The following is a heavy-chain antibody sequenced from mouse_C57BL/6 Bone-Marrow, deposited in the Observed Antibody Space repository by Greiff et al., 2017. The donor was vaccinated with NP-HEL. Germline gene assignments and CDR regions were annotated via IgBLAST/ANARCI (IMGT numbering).Heavy chain of an antibody. CDR2: IHPNSGST. Sequence: QVHVKQPGAELVKPGASVKLSCKASGYTFTSYWMHWVKQRPGQGLEWIGMIHPNSGSTNYNEKFKSKATLTVDKSSSTAYMQLSSLTSEDSAVYYCARQGSSYRYYFDYWGQGTTLTVSS. V-gene: IGHV1-64*01. D-gene: IGHD1-1*01. CDR3: ARQGSSYRYYFDY. CDR1: GYTFTSYW. J-gene: IGHJ2*01.